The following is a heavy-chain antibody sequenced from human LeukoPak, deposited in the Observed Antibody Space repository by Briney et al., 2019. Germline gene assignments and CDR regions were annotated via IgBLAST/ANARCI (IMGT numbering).Heavy chain of an antibody. Sequence: SETLSLTCTVSGGSVSSSTWSWIRQPPGKRLEWIGYIWRSGSTNYNPSLKSRVTISSDTSNSQISLELSSVTAADTAVYYCARRGWRSSDPFDYWGQGTLVTVSS. V-gene: IGHV4-59*08. CDR3: ARRGWRSSDPFDY. CDR2: IWRSGST. CDR1: GGSVSSST. J-gene: IGHJ4*02. D-gene: IGHD6-6*01.